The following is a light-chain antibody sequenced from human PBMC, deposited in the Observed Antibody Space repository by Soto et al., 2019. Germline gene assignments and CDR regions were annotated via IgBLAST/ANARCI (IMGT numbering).Light chain of an antibody. CDR2: AAS. Sequence: DIQMTQSPSSLSASLGDTITITCRASQAIRNDLAWYQQKAGKAPKRLIYAASSLQSGVPPRFSGSGSGTEFTLTISSLQPEDFATYYCLQHNSYPVTFGQGTKVDI. CDR3: LQHNSYPVT. J-gene: IGKJ1*01. CDR1: QAIRND. V-gene: IGKV1-17*01.